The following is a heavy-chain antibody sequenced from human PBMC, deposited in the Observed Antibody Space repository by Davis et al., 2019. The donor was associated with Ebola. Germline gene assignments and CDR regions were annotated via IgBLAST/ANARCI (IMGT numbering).Heavy chain of an antibody. D-gene: IGHD1-1*01. Sequence: MPSETLSLTCTVSGDSISTYSWSWIRQPPGKGLEWNGYISNIGWTNYNASLKSRVTISVDTSKNHFSLRLSSVIAADTAVYYCARTTLPDPPSHYYFFMDVWGKGTTVTVSS. CDR1: GDSISTYS. CDR2: ISNIGWT. J-gene: IGHJ6*03. V-gene: IGHV4-59*01. CDR3: ARTTLPDPPSHYYFFMDV.